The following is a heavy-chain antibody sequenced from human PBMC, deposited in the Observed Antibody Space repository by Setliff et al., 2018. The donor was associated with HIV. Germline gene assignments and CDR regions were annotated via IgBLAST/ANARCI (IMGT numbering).Heavy chain of an antibody. D-gene: IGHD5-12*01. CDR1: GGSISSSSYY. J-gene: IGHJ4*02. Sequence: SETLSLTCTVSGGSISSSSYYWGWIRQPPGKGLEWIGSIYYSGSTNYNPSLKSRVTIPVDTSKNHLSLKLTSVTAADTGLYYCVFGLRFSPFDNWGQGTLVTVSS. CDR2: IYYSGST. CDR3: VFGLRFSPFDN. V-gene: IGHV4-39*02.